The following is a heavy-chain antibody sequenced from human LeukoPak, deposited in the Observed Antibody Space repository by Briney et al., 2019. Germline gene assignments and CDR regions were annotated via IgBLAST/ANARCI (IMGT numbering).Heavy chain of an antibody. CDR3: LRDLTYGGISSPDC. V-gene: IGHV1-2*02. Sequence: GASVKVSCKASGYTFTDYYMHWVRQAPGQGLEWMGWINPNNGSTTYAQKFQGRVTMTRDTSISTAYMELGRLTSDDTAMYFCLRDLTYGGISSPDCWGQGSLVIVSS. CDR1: GYTFTDYY. D-gene: IGHD4/OR15-4a*01. J-gene: IGHJ4*02. CDR2: INPNNGST.